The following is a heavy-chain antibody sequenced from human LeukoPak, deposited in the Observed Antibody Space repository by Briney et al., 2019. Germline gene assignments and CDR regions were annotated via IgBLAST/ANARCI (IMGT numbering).Heavy chain of an antibody. Sequence: GSLRLSCAASGFTFSSYSMNWIRQAPGKGLEWVSSISSSTSYIYYADSVKGRFTISKDNAKNSLYLQMNSLRAEDTAVYYCARAGGSTVSHSDYWGQGTLVTVSS. CDR3: ARAGGSTVSHSDY. CDR2: ISSSTSYI. D-gene: IGHD4-17*01. CDR1: GFTFSSYS. J-gene: IGHJ4*02. V-gene: IGHV3-21*01.